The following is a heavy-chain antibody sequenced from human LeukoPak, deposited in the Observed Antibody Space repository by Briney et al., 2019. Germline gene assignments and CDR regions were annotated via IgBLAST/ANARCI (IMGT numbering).Heavy chain of an antibody. D-gene: IGHD2-2*01. CDR2: IYYSGST. CDR3: ARGAPAAIAAHYYYYYMDV. J-gene: IGHJ6*03. CDR1: GGSISSYY. Sequence: SETLSLTCTVSGGSISSYYWSWIRQPPGKGLEWIGYIYYSGSTNYNPSLKSRVTISVDTSKNQFSLKLSSVTAADTAVYYCARGAPAAIAAHYYYYYMDVWGKGTTVTVSS. V-gene: IGHV4-59*01.